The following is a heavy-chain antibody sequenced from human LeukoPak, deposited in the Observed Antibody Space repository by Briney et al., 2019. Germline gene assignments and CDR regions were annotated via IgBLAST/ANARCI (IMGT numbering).Heavy chain of an antibody. D-gene: IGHD3-22*01. V-gene: IGHV3-30*18. CDR3: AKGNYYDSSGLFDY. J-gene: IGHJ4*02. Sequence: GGSLRLSCAASGFTFSSYGMHWVRQAPGKGLEWVAVISYDGSNKYYADSVKGRFTISRDNSKDTLYLQMNSLRAEDTAVYYCAKGNYYDSSGLFDYWGQGTLVTVSS. CDR2: ISYDGSNK. CDR1: GFTFSSYG.